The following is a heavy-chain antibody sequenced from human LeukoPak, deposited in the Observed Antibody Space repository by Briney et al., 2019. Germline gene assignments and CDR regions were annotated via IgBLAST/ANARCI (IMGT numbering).Heavy chain of an antibody. CDR3: AREPTRTSPDY. D-gene: IGHD1-7*01. V-gene: IGHV4-59*01. Sequence: PSGTLSLTCTVSGGSISSYYWSWIRQPPGKGLEWIGYIYYSGSTNYNPSLKSRVTISVDTSKNQFSLKLSSVTAADTAVYYCAREPTRTSPDYWGQGTLVTVSS. CDR2: IYYSGST. CDR1: GGSISSYY. J-gene: IGHJ4*02.